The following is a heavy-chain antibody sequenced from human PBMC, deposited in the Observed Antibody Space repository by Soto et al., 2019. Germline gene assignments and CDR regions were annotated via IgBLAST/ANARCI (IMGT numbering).Heavy chain of an antibody. CDR3: AKASYSSSCFDY. J-gene: IGHJ4*02. Sequence: GGSLRLSCAASGFTFSSYGMHWVRQAPGKGLEWVAVISYDGSNKYYADSVKGRFTISRDNSKNTLYLQMNSLRAEDTAVYYCAKASYSSSCFDYWGQGTLVTVSS. CDR2: ISYDGSNK. CDR1: GFTFSSYG. D-gene: IGHD6-19*01. V-gene: IGHV3-30*18.